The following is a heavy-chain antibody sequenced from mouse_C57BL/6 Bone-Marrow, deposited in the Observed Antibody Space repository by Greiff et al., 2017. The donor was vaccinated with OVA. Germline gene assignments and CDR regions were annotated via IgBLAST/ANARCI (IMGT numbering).Heavy chain of an antibody. CDR3: AREGGYYYGSSYDAY. D-gene: IGHD1-1*01. Sequence: VQLQQSGAELARPGASVKLSCKASGYTFTSYGISWVKQRTGQGLEWIGEIYPRSGNTYYNEQFKGKATLTADKSSSTAYMELRSLTSEDSAVYFCAREGGYYYGSSYDAYWGQGTLVTVSA. CDR1: GYTFTSYG. J-gene: IGHJ3*01. CDR2: IYPRSGNT. V-gene: IGHV1-81*01.